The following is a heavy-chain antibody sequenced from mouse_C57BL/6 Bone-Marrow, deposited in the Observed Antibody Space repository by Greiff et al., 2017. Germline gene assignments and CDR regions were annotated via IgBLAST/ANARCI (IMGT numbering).Heavy chain of an antibody. CDR2: IDPENGDT. CDR3: TTVGLTGPFAY. V-gene: IGHV14-4*01. D-gene: IGHD4-1*01. Sequence: EVQLQQSGAELVRPGASVKLSCTASGFNIKDDYMHWVKQRPEQGLEWIGWIDPENGDTEYASKFQGKATITADTSSNTAYLQLSSLTSEDTAVCYCTTVGLTGPFAYWGQGTLVTVSA. J-gene: IGHJ3*01. CDR1: GFNIKDDY.